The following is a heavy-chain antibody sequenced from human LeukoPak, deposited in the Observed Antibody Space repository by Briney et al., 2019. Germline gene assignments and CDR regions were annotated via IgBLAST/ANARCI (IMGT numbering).Heavy chain of an antibody. CDR1: GYSFTSYW. CDR3: ARRLIASEPFDY. J-gene: IGHJ4*02. D-gene: IGHD2-21*01. Sequence: GSSLKISCKGSGYSFTSYWIGWVRQMHRKGLEWMGIIYPGDSDTRYSPSFQGQVTISADKSINTPYLQWSSLKASDTAMYYCARRLIASEPFDYWGQGTLVTVSS. V-gene: IGHV5-51*01. CDR2: IYPGDSDT.